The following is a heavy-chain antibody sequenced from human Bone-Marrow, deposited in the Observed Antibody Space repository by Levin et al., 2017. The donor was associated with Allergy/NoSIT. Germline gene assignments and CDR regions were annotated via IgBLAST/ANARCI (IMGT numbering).Heavy chain of an antibody. Sequence: SQTLSLTCTVSGGSVSSGSYYWNWFRQPPGKGLEWIAYIYYSGKNNYNPSLKSRVSTSVDASKNQFSLKLNSVTAADTAVYFCARGIAWHFDYWGQGTLVPVSS. V-gene: IGHV4-61*01. CDR3: ARGIAWHFDY. CDR2: IYYSGKN. CDR1: GGSVSSGSYY. D-gene: IGHD2-21*01. J-gene: IGHJ4*02.